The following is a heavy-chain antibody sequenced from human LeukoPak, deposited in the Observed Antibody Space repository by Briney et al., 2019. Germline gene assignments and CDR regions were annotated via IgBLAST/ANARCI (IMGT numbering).Heavy chain of an antibody. CDR3: ARDAIFGVVIMGYYYYGMDV. J-gene: IGHJ6*02. Sequence: GASVKVSCKASGGTFSSYAISWVRQAPGQGLEWMGRIIPILGIANYAQKFQGRVTITADKSTSTAYMELSSLRSDDTAVYYCARDAIFGVVIMGYYYYGMDVWGQGTTVTVSS. V-gene: IGHV1-69*04. D-gene: IGHD3-3*01. CDR1: GGTFSSYA. CDR2: IIPILGIA.